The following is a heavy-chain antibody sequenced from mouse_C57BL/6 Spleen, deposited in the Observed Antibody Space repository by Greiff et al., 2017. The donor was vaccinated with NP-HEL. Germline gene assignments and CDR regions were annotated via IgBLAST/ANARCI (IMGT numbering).Heavy chain of an antibody. CDR2: ISSGGSYT. J-gene: IGHJ4*01. V-gene: IGHV5-6*01. CDR1: GFTFSSYG. Sequence: EVKLMESGGDLVKPGGSLKLSCAASGFTFSSYGMSWVSQTPDKRLEWVATISSGGSYTYYPDSVKGRFTISRDNAKNTLYLQMSSLKSEDTAMYYCARDSTYAMDYWGQGTSVTVSS. D-gene: IGHD2-5*01. CDR3: ARDSTYAMDY.